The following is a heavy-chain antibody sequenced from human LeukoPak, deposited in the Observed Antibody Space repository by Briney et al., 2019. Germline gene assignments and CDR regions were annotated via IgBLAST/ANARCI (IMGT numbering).Heavy chain of an antibody. Sequence: ASVKVSCTASGYTFTGYYMHWVRQAPGQGLEWMGIINPSGGSTSYAQKFQGRVTMTRDTSTSTVYMELSSLRSEDTAVYYCARVRFGTRGMDVWGQGPAVTVSS. CDR1: GYTFTGYY. J-gene: IGHJ6*02. CDR2: INPSGGST. V-gene: IGHV1-46*01. D-gene: IGHD3-10*01. CDR3: ARVRFGTRGMDV.